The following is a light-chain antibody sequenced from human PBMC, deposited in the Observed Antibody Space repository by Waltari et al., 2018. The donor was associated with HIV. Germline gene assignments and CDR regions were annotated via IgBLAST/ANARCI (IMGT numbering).Light chain of an antibody. CDR1: SLRNYF. Sequence: SSELTQDPAVSVALGQTVTITCHGDSLRNYFASWYQRRPGQAHVLGFDGANSRPSGISDRFSGSSSGNTASLTITGTQAEDEGDYYCHSRDYNGRRYVFGAATRVTVL. CDR3: HSRDYNGRRYV. V-gene: IGLV3-19*01. CDR2: GAN. J-gene: IGLJ1*01.